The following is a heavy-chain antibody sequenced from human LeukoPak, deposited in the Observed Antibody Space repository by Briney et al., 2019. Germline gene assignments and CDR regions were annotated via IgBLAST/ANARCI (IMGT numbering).Heavy chain of an antibody. CDR1: GYTFTSYG. J-gene: IGHJ6*02. Sequence: GASVKVSCKASGYTFTSYGISWVRQAPGQGLEWRGWISAYNGNTNYAQKLQGRVTMTTDTSTSTAYTELRSLRSDDTAVYYCASWATDDYYGMDVWGQGTTVTVSS. CDR2: ISAYNGNT. D-gene: IGHD5-12*01. CDR3: ASWATDDYYGMDV. V-gene: IGHV1-18*01.